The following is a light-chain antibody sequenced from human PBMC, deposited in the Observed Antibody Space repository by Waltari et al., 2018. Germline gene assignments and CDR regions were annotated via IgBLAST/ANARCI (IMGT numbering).Light chain of an antibody. CDR3: QHYNSYPLT. Sequence: DIQLTQSPSTLPASVGDRVTITCRASQSVSNWLAWYQQKPGKAPKLLIYRASILESGVPSRFRGSGSGTEFTLTISSLQPEDFATYFCQHYNSYPLTFGGGTKVDI. V-gene: IGKV1-5*03. J-gene: IGKJ4*01. CDR1: QSVSNW. CDR2: RAS.